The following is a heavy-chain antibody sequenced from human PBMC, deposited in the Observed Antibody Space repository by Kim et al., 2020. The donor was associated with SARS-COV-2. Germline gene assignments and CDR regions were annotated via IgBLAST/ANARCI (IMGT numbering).Heavy chain of an antibody. CDR2: INHSGST. CDR1: GGSFSGYY. Sequence: SETLSHTCAVYGGSFSGYYWSWIRQPPGKGLEWIGEINHSGSTNYNPSLKSRVTISVDTSKNQFSLKLSSVTAADTAVYYCARVGAALRHYYYYMDVWGKGTTVTVSS. CDR3: ARVGAALRHYYYYMDV. V-gene: IGHV4-34*01. D-gene: IGHD6-6*01. J-gene: IGHJ6*03.